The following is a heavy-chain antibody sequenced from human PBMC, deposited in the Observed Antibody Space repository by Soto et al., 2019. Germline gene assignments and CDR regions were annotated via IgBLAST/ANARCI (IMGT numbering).Heavy chain of an antibody. CDR3: AQDAKTGFSYDPET. V-gene: IGHV3-30*18. D-gene: IGHD3-22*01. CDR1: GFTFGRYG. Sequence: QVQLVESGGGVVQPGGSLRLSCVGSGFTFGRYGLHWVRQTPGKGLEWVAVISFTGTTKYYAYSVKGRCTISRYNSKCTVYLERNRLTADDPEMYCCAQDAKTGFSYDPETGGQGTLFTVSS. J-gene: IGHJ4*02. CDR2: ISFTGTTK.